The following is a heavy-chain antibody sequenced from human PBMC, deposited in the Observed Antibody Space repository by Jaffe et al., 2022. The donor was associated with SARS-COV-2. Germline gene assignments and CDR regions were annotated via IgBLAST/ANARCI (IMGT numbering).Heavy chain of an antibody. CDR3: AKVDTPVLTAGGAGDY. J-gene: IGHJ4*02. V-gene: IGHV3-30*18. CDR1: GFTFSSYG. D-gene: IGHD5-18*01. CDR2: ISYDGSNK. Sequence: QVQLVESGGGVVQPGRSLRLSCAASGFTFSSYGIHWVRQAPGKGLEWVAVISYDGSNKDYAESVKGRFTISRDNSKNTSYLQMNSLRAEDMAVYYCAKVDTPVLTAGGAGDYWGQGTLVTVSS.